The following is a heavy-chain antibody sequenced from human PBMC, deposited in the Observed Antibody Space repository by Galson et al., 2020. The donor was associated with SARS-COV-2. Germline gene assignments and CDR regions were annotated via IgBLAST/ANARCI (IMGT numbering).Heavy chain of an antibody. V-gene: IGHV4-61*02. Sequence: SETLSLTCTVSGGSISSGSYYWSWIRQPAGKGLEWIGRIYTSGSTNYNPSLKSRVTISVDTSKNQFSLKLSSVTAADTAVYYCARYDSSGSHGWFDPWGQGTLVTVSS. J-gene: IGHJ5*02. CDR3: ARYDSSGSHGWFDP. D-gene: IGHD3-22*01. CDR1: GGSISSGSYY. CDR2: IYTSGST.